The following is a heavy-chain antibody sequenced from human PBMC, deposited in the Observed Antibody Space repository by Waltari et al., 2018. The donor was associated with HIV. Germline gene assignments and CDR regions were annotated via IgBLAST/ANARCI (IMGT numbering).Heavy chain of an antibody. J-gene: IGHJ4*02. CDR3: ARARGFGRSHVDY. Sequence: QVQLQQWGAGLLKPSETLSLTCAVYGGSFSGYYWSWIRQPPGKGLEWIGEINHSGSTNYNPSLKSRVTISVDTSKNQFSLKLSSVTAADTAVYYCARARGFGRSHVDYWGQGTLVTVSS. CDR1: GGSFSGYY. CDR2: INHSGST. D-gene: IGHD1-26*01. V-gene: IGHV4-34*01.